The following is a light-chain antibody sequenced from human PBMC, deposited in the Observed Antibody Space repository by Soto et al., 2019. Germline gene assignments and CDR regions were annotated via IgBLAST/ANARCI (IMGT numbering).Light chain of an antibody. CDR2: DVT. J-gene: IGLJ1*01. CDR1: SSDVGRYDY. CDR3: CSYAGIYSYV. V-gene: IGLV2-11*01. Sequence: QSMLTQPRSVSGSPGQSVTIPCTGTSSDVGRYDYVSWYQQHPGEAPKLVVYDVTKRPSGVPDRFSGSKSGNTASLTISGLQAEDEADYYCCSYAGIYSYVFGTGTKLTVL.